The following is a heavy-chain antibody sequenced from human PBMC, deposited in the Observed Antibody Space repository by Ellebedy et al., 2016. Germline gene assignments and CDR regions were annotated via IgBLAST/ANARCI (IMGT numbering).Heavy chain of an antibody. Sequence: GESLKISXAASGFTFSSYAMSWVRQAPGKGLEWVSAISGSGGSTYYADSVKGRFTISRDNSKNTLYLQMNSLRAEDTAVYYCAKDVRYYYDSSGWPIDYWGQGTLVTVSS. CDR1: GFTFSSYA. V-gene: IGHV3-23*01. J-gene: IGHJ4*02. D-gene: IGHD3-22*01. CDR2: ISGSGGST. CDR3: AKDVRYYYDSSGWPIDY.